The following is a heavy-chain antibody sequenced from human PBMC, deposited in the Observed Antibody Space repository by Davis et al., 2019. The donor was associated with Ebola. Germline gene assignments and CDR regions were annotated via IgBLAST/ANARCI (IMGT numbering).Heavy chain of an antibody. CDR2: IIPICDTP. V-gene: IGHV1-69*13. Sequence: SVKVSCKTSGGSFSSHPISWVRQAPRQGLEWMGGIIPICDTPHYAQKFQGRITITADASTSTAYMELSSLRSEDTATYFCARDFDGGNYYFDYWGPGTPVTVSS. CDR3: ARDFDGGNYYFDY. CDR1: GGSFSSHP. J-gene: IGHJ4*02. D-gene: IGHD3-9*01.